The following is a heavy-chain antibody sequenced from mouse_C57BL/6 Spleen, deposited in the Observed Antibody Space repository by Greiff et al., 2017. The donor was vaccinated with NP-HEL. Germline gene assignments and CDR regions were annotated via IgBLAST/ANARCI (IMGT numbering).Heavy chain of an antibody. CDR1: GYTFTDYY. CDR2: IYPGSGNT. J-gene: IGHJ4*01. CDR3: ARDYYGSSYDAMDY. D-gene: IGHD1-1*01. Sequence: QVQLKESGAELVRPGASVKLSCKASGYTFTDYYINWVKQRPGQGLEWIARIYPGSGNTYYNEKFKGKASLTAEKSSSTAYMQLSSLTSEDSAVYFCARDYYGSSYDAMDYWGQGTSVTVSS. V-gene: IGHV1-76*01.